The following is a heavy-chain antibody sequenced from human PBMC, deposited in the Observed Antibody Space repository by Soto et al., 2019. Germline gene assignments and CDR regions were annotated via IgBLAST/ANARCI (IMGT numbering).Heavy chain of an antibody. V-gene: IGHV4-61*01. D-gene: IGHD1-20*01. J-gene: IGHJ6*04. Sequence: PSETLSLTCTVSRGSVSSATYYWNWILHPPGKPLEWIGYIYYSVSTNYNPSLKSRVTISLDTSNDQFSLKLSSVTAADTAVYYCARTRDNNINYYYSSEVWGAGTTVIVST. CDR3: ARTRDNNINYYYSSEV. CDR1: RGSVSSATYY. CDR2: IYYSVST.